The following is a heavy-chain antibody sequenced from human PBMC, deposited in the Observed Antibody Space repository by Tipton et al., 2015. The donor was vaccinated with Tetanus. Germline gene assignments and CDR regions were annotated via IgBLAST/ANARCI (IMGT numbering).Heavy chain of an antibody. J-gene: IGHJ4*02. D-gene: IGHD1-7*01. CDR3: ARGHSPLYNWNFGYFYF. CDR2: IIPAFTTV. CDR1: GGGFSKFA. V-gene: IGHV1-69*15. Sequence: QSGPEVKKPGSSVKVSCKASGGGFSKFAISWVRQAPGQGLELMGTIIPAFTTVTYEQKFRGRVTITADGSTGTAYMELSSLTSDDTAVYFCARGHSPLYNWNFGYFYFWGQGSLVTVSS.